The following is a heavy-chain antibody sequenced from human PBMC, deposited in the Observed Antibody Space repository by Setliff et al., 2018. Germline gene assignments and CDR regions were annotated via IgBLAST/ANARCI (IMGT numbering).Heavy chain of an antibody. D-gene: IGHD3-3*01. CDR2: IHTGGSS. V-gene: IGHV4-61*09. CDR3: ARRVRFYERLLAIDYYYFDH. Sequence: KPSETLSLTCTVSGVSITGDSFYWSWIRQPAGKGLEWIGQIHTGGSSNYNPSLQSRVTMSLDTSRSQFSLTLSSLTAADTAVYFCARRVRFYERLLAIDYYYFDHWGPETLLVTVSS. J-gene: IGHJ4*03. CDR1: GVSITGDSFY.